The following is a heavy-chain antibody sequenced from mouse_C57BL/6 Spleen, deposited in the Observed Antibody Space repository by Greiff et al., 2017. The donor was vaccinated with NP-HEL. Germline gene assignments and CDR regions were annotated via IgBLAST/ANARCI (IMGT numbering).Heavy chain of an antibody. D-gene: IGHD1-1*01. CDR2: IDPETGGT. CDR1: GYTFTDYE. V-gene: IGHV1-15*01. CDR3: TRSEYYGSKGFWFSY. J-gene: IGHJ3*01. Sequence: QVQLQQSGAELVRPGASVTLSCKASGYTFTDYEMHWVKQTPVHGLEWIGAIDPETGGTAYNQKFKGKAILTADKSSSTAYMELRSLTSEDSAVYYCTRSEYYGSKGFWFSYWGQGTLVTVSA.